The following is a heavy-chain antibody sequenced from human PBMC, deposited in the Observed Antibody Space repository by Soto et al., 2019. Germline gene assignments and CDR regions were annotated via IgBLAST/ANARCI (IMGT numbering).Heavy chain of an antibody. D-gene: IGHD3-3*01. J-gene: IGHJ4*02. V-gene: IGHV2-5*02. CDR3: APSVLRTVFGLVTTTAIYFDF. CDR1: GFSLTTSGVG. CDR2: IYWDDDK. Sequence: QITLNESGPTQVKPRQTLTLTCTFSGFSLTTSGVGVGWIRQSPGKAPEWLALIYWDDDKRYSPSLKSRLTTPKYTSKNQVVLTLADLDPADTATYYCAPSVLRTVFGLVTTTAIYFDFWGQGTPVSFSS.